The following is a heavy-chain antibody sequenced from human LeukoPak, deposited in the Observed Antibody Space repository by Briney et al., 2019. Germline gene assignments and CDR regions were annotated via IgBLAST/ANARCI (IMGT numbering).Heavy chain of an antibody. V-gene: IGHV4-31*03. CDR3: ARESVGSRDAFDV. CDR1: GGSISSDGSY. D-gene: IGHD1-26*01. Sequence: KASQTLSLTCTVSGGSISSDGSYWSWIRQHPGKGLEWIGYIYFSGSTYYNPSLKSRVTISVDTSNNQFSLKLSSVTAADTAVYYCARESVGSRDAFDVWGQGTMVTVSS. CDR2: IYFSGST. J-gene: IGHJ3*01.